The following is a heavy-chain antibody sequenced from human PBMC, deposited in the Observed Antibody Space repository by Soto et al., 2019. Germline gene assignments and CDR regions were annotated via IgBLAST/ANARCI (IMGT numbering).Heavy chain of an antibody. CDR2: ISLDGGST. D-gene: IGHD6-13*01. V-gene: IGHV3-43*01. J-gene: IGHJ6*02. Sequence: EVQLVESGGVVVQPGGSLRLSCAASGFTFDDYTMHWVRQAPGKGLEWVSLISLDGGSTYYADSVKGRFTISRDNSKNSLYLQMNSLRTEDTALYYCEKDQLDSSSWHYYYYYGMDVWGQGTTVTGSS. CDR1: GFTFDDYT. CDR3: EKDQLDSSSWHYYYYYGMDV.